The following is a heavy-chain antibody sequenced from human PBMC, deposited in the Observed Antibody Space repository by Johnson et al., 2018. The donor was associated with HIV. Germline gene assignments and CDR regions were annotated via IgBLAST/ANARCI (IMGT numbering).Heavy chain of an antibody. CDR2: ISYDGSNK. CDR3: ARGVGDGYNLSAFDI. Sequence: VQLVESGGGVVQPGRSLRLSCAASGFTFSSYGMHWVRQAPGKGLEWVTVISYDGSNKYYADSVKGRFTISRDNSKNTLYLQMNSLRAEDTAVYYCARGVGDGYNLSAFDIWGQGTMVTVSS. D-gene: IGHD5-24*01. J-gene: IGHJ3*02. CDR1: GFTFSSYG. V-gene: IGHV3-30*03.